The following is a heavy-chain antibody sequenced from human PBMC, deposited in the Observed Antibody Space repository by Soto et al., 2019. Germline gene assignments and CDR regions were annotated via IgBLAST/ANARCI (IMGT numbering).Heavy chain of an antibody. V-gene: IGHV3-74*01. CDR2: IKNDGSVT. CDR1: GITINGYW. CDR3: ARSDWFDP. J-gene: IGHJ5*02. Sequence: EVQLVESGGGLVQPGGSLRLSCVASGITINGYWMSWVRQVPGKGLVWVSRIKNDGSVTSYADSVKGRFTISRDNAKNTLYLQMNSLRAEDTAVYYCARSDWFDPGGQGTLVTVSS.